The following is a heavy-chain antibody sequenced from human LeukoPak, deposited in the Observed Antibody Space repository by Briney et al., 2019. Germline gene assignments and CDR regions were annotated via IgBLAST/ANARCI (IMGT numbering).Heavy chain of an antibody. V-gene: IGHV4-61*02. CDR2: IYTSGST. J-gene: IGHJ3*02. Sequence: PSETLSLTCTVSAGSISSGNYYWCWIRQPAGKGLEWIGRIYTSGSTHYNPSLKSRVNISLNTSKNQFSLKLSSVTAADTAVYYCARGARYCSTTSCYTRAFDIWGPGTMVTVSS. CDR1: AGSISSGNYY. CDR3: ARGARYCSTTSCYTRAFDI. D-gene: IGHD2-2*02.